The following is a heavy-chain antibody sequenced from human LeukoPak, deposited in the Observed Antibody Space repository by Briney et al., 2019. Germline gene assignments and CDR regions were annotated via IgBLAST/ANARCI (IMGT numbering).Heavy chain of an antibody. Sequence: GGSLRLSCEVSGFTFSSYAMSWVRQVPGKGLEWVSAISGSGDNTYYADSVKGRFTISRDNSRNTLYLQMNSLRADDTALYYCAKDLSHRDYFDSSGSYPGYFDYWGQGTLVTVSS. CDR2: ISGSGDNT. V-gene: IGHV3-23*01. CDR1: GFTFSSYA. CDR3: AKDLSHRDYFDSSGSYPGYFDY. J-gene: IGHJ4*02. D-gene: IGHD3-22*01.